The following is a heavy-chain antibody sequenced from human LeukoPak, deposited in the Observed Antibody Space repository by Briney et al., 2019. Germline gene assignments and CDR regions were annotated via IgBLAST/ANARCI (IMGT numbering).Heavy chain of an antibody. CDR1: GVTMSSYY. CDR2: IYHSRST. V-gene: IGHV4-59*01. CDR3: ARGFRGASFDY. J-gene: IGHJ4*02. D-gene: IGHD1-26*01. Sequence: PSETLSLTCSVSGVTMSSYYWSWIRQSPGKGLEWIGYIYHSRSTNYNSSLKSRVTISENTSKKQFFLKESSVAAADTAVYYCARGFRGASFDYWGQGTLVTVSS.